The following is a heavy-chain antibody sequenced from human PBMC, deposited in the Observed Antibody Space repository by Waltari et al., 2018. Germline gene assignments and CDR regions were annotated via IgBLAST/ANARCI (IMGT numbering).Heavy chain of an antibody. D-gene: IGHD5-12*01. J-gene: IGHJ4*02. Sequence: QVQLAQSGAEVKKPGASVKVSCKASGYTFISYDINWVRQAAGPGLEWMGWMNPNSGNTGFAQKFQGRVAMTRNTSISTAYMELSSLRSEDTAVYFCARGVRIVGTTTGNYYFDYWGQGSLVTASS. CDR3: ARGVRIVGTTTGNYYFDY. CDR2: MNPNSGNT. CDR1: GYTFISYD. V-gene: IGHV1-8*01.